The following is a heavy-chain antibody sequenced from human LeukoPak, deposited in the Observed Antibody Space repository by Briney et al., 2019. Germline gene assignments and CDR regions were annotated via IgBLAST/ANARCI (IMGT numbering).Heavy chain of an antibody. CDR2: IYYTGST. D-gene: IGHD2-2*01. J-gene: IGHJ5*02. CDR3: ARDWTGYCSSTSCYPSNWFDP. Sequence: SETLSLTCTVSGGSISSYYWSWIRQPPGKGLEWIGYIYYTGSTNYNPSLKSRVTISVDTSKNQFSLKLSSVTAADTAVYYCARDWTGYCSSTSCYPSNWFDPWGQGTLVTVSS. CDR1: GGSISSYY. V-gene: IGHV4-59*12.